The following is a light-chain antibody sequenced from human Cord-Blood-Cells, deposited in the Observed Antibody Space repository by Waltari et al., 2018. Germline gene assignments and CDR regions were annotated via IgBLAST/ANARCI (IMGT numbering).Light chain of an antibody. CDR3: SSYTSSSTVV. J-gene: IGLJ2*01. V-gene: IGLV2-14*01. Sequence: QSALTQPASVSGSPGQSITISCTGTSIDVGGYNYVSWYQQHPGKAPKLMIYEVSNRPSGVSNRCSGSKSGNTASLTFSGLQAEDEADYYCSSYTSSSTVVFGGGTKLTVL. CDR1: SIDVGGYNY. CDR2: EVS.